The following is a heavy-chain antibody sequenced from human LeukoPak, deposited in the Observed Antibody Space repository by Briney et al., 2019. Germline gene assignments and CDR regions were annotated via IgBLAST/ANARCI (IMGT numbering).Heavy chain of an antibody. V-gene: IGHV3-23*01. Sequence: PGGSLRLSCAASGFTFSSYTMSWVRQAPGKGLEWVSSISGSGGSTYYADSVKGRFTISRDNSKNTLYLQINSPRAEDTAVYYCAKQWRGTGDAFDIWGQGTMVTVSS. CDR2: ISGSGGST. J-gene: IGHJ3*02. CDR3: AKQWRGTGDAFDI. CDR1: GFTFSSYT. D-gene: IGHD3/OR15-3a*01.